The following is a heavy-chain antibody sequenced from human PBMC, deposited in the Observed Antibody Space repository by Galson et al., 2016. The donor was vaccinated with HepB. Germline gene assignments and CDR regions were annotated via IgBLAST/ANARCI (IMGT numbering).Heavy chain of an antibody. CDR3: VRDQDGDFDY. D-gene: IGHD5-24*01. J-gene: IGHJ4*02. V-gene: IGHV3-74*01. CDR1: GFTFGSYW. Sequence: LRLSCAASGFTFGSYWMQWVRQAPGKGLMWVSLINNDGDVTRYADSVKGRFTISRDNAKNTVYLEMSSLRAEDTGVYYCVRDQDGDFDYWGQGTLVTVSS. CDR2: INNDGDVT.